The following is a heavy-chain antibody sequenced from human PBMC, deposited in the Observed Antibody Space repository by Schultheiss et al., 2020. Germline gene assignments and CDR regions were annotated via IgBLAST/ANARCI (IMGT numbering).Heavy chain of an antibody. CDR1: GFTFSSYW. Sequence: GGSLRLSCAASGFTFSSYWMHWVRQAPGKGLVWVSRINSDGSSTSYADSVKGRFTISRDNAKNTLYLQMNSLRAEDTAVYYCARERSHYYYYYGMDVWGQGNTGTVSS. J-gene: IGHJ6*02. CDR3: ARERSHYYYYYGMDV. V-gene: IGHV3-74*01. D-gene: IGHD3-10*01. CDR2: INSDGSST.